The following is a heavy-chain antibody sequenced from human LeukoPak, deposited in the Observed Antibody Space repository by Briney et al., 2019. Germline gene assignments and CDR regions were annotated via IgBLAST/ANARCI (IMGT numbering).Heavy chain of an antibody. CDR2: IGPDGSDK. D-gene: IGHD1-26*01. CDR3: ARGRGVGATALDY. Sequence: PGGSLRLSCTTSGFLFSSSWMSWVRQAPGKGLEWVANIGPDGSDKQYVDSMKGRFTISRDNAQNSLYLQMNSLRAEDTAVYYCARGRGVGATALDYWGQGTLVTVSS. J-gene: IGHJ4*02. V-gene: IGHV3-7*04. CDR1: GFLFSSSW.